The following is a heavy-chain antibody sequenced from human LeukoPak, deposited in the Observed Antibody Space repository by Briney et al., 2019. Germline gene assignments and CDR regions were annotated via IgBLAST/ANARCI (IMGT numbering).Heavy chain of an antibody. CDR1: GGSISSYY. V-gene: IGHV4-59*12. CDR3: ARVRTSGYNWFDP. Sequence: SETLSLTCTVSGGSISSYYWSWIRQPPGKGLEWIGYIYYSGSTNYNPSLKSRVTISVDTSKNQFSLKLSSVTAADTAVYYCARVRTSGYNWFDPWGQGTLVAVS. CDR2: IYYSGST. J-gene: IGHJ5*02. D-gene: IGHD2-2*01.